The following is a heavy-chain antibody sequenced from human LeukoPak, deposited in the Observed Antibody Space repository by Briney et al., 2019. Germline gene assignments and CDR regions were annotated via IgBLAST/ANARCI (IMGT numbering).Heavy chain of an antibody. V-gene: IGHV1-2*02. D-gene: IGHD3-3*01. CDR1: GYTFTGYY. J-gene: IGHJ6*02. CDR2: INPNSGGT. CDR3: ARDPGMIFGVEDYYYYYYGMDV. Sequence: ASVKVSCKASGYTFTGYYMHWVRQAPGQGLEWMGWINPNSGGTNYAQKFQGRVTMTRDTSISTAYMELSRLRSDDTAVYYCARDPGMIFGVEDYYYYYYGMDVWGQGTTVTVSS.